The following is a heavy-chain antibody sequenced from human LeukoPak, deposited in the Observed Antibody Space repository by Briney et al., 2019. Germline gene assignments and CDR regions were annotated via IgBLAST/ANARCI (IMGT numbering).Heavy chain of an antibody. CDR1: GGSISSRSYY. CDR2: IYYSGNT. D-gene: IGHD2-8*01. CDR3: ARGYTNGVTQEVWLDP. V-gene: IGHV4-39*07. Sequence: SETLSLTCTVSGGSISSRSYYWGWIRQPPGKGLEWIGSIYYSGNTYYNPSLKSRVTMPVDTSKNQFSLKLSSMTAADTAVYYCARGYTNGVTQEVWLDPWGQGTLVTVSS. J-gene: IGHJ5*02.